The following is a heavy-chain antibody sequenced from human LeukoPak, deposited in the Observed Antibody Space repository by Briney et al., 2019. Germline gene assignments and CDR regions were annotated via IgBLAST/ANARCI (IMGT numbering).Heavy chain of an antibody. CDR1: GFTFSSYA. CDR2: ISSNGRST. Sequence: GGSLRLSCAGSGFTFSSYAMHWVRQAPGKGLEYVSAISSNGRSTYYANSVKGRFTISRDNSKNTLYLQMGSLRAEDMAVYYCARARSFLSYMDVWGKGTTVTISS. J-gene: IGHJ6*03. D-gene: IGHD3-10*01. V-gene: IGHV3-64*01. CDR3: ARARSFLSYMDV.